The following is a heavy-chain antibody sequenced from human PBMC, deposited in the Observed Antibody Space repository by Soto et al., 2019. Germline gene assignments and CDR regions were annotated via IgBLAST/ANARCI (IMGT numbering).Heavy chain of an antibody. CDR2: IYHSGST. CDR1: GGSISSGGYS. J-gene: IGHJ4*02. Sequence: QLQLQESGSGLVKPSQTLSLTCAVSGGSISSGGYSWSWIRQPPGKGLEWIGYIYHSGSTYYNPSPQGRVNISVDRAKNQFPLKLGSVNAAGTAVYYCAAGGGLPRYYWGQGTLVTVSS. V-gene: IGHV4-30-2*01. D-gene: IGHD5-12*01. CDR3: AAGGGLPRYY.